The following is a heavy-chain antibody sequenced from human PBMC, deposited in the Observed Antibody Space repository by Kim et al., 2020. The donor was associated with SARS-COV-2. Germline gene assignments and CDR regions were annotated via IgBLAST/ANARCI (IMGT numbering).Heavy chain of an antibody. J-gene: IGHJ4*02. Sequence: GGSLRLSCSVSGFTFSSYEMNWVRQAPGKGLEWISSISSSGSTIYYADSVKGRFTISRDNAKTSLYLHMNSLRAEDTAVYYCAREKGCTSTTCYDNFDYWGQGTLVTVSS. CDR1: GFTFSSYE. D-gene: IGHD2-2*01. V-gene: IGHV3-48*03. CDR3: AREKGCTSTTCYDNFDY. CDR2: ISSSGSTI.